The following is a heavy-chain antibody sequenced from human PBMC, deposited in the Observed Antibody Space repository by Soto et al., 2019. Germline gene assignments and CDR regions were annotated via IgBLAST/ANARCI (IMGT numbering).Heavy chain of an antibody. V-gene: IGHV1-69*01. CDR1: GGTVSSYA. CDR2: IIPIFGTA. Sequence: QVQLVQCGAEVKKPGSSVKVSCKASGGTVSSYAISWVRQAPGQGLEWMGGIIPIFGTANYAQKFQGRVTITADESTSTAYMELSSLRSEDTAVYSCAKAGSGYYTRGYYYYGMDVWGQGTTVTVSS. D-gene: IGHD3-3*01. CDR3: AKAGSGYYTRGYYYYGMDV. J-gene: IGHJ6*02.